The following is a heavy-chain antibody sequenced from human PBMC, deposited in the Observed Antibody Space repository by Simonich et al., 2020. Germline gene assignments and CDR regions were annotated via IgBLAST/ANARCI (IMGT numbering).Heavy chain of an antibody. D-gene: IGHD6-6*01. J-gene: IGHJ6*02. V-gene: IGHV3-48*03. Sequence: EVQLVESGGGLVQPGGSLRLSCAASGFTFSSYEMNWVRQAPGKGLEWVSYISSSDSTIYYADSVKGRFTNSRDNAKNSLYRQMNSLRAEDTAVYYCARDFRLQLVEIGTYYYYGMDVWGQGTTVTVSS. CDR2: ISSSDSTI. CDR3: ARDFRLQLVEIGTYYYYGMDV. CDR1: GFTFSSYE.